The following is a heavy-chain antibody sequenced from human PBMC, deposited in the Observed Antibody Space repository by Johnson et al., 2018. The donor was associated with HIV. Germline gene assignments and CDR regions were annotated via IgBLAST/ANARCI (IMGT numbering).Heavy chain of an antibody. CDR2: IYSGSSI. D-gene: IGHD3-3*01. Sequence: VQLVESGGGLIQPGGSLRLSCAASGFTVSTNYMSWVRQAPGKGLEWVSVIYSGSSIYYAVSVKGRFTISRDNSKNTLYLQMNRLRAEDTAVYDRARGGIWRSWAFDIWGQGTMVTVSS. CDR3: ARGGIWRSWAFDI. CDR1: GFTVSTNY. V-gene: IGHV3-53*01. J-gene: IGHJ3*02.